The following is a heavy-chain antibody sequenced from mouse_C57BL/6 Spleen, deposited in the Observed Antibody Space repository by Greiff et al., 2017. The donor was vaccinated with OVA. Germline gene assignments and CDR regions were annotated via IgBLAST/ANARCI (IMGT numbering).Heavy chain of an antibody. J-gene: IGHJ2*01. CDR1: GYTFTSYW. D-gene: IGHD3-3*01. CDR3: ARSDRDESY. CDR2: IYPSDSET. V-gene: IGHV1-61*01. Sequence: VQLQQPGAELVRPGSSVKLSCKASGYTFTSYWMDWVKQRPGQGLEWIGNIYPSDSETHYNQKFKDKATLTVDKSSSTAYMQLSSLTSEDSAVYYCARSDRDESYWGQGTTLTVSS.